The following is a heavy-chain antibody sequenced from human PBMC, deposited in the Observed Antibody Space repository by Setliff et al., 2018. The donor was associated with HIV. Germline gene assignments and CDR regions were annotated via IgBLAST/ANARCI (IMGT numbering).Heavy chain of an antibody. CDR1: GFTFSHAW. CDR3: ASKGRDLYTLEVPG. J-gene: IGHJ4*02. CDR2: IKSKTDGGTI. Sequence: GGSLRLSCAASGFTFSHAWMSWVRQAPGRGLERVAHIKSKTDGGTINYAAAVEGRFTISRDDSKNTLYLQMNSLKTEDTAVYYCASKGRDLYTLEVPGWGQGTLVTVSS. V-gene: IGHV3-15*01. D-gene: IGHD2-15*01.